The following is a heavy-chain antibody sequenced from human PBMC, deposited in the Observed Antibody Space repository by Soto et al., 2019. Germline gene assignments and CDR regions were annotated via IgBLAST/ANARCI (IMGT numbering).Heavy chain of an antibody. CDR2: ISTYNGNT. J-gene: IGHJ6*02. Sequence: EASVKVSCKASGYTFTTYDISWVRQAPGQGLEWMGRISTYNGNTNYPQSLQGRLTLTTDTSKNQFSLKLSSVTAADTAVYYCARALYSSFPRYYYYGMDVWGQGTTVTVSS. D-gene: IGHD4-4*01. CDR3: ARALYSSFPRYYYYGMDV. V-gene: IGHV1-18*01. CDR1: GYTFTTYD.